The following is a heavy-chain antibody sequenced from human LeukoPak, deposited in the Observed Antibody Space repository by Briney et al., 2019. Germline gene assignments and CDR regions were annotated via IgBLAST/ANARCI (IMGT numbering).Heavy chain of an antibody. V-gene: IGHV3-72*01. D-gene: IGHD3-16*01. J-gene: IGHJ3*02. Sequence: GGSLRLSCAASGFSLSDQFMDWVRQAPGKGLEWIGRSRNRANSHTTEYAASVKGRFTISRDDSGNLMYLQMNSLKIEDTAVYFCTRDGGNSGNTAFDIWGQGTEVTVPS. CDR3: TRDGGNSGNTAFDI. CDR2: SRNRANSHTT. CDR1: GFSLSDQF.